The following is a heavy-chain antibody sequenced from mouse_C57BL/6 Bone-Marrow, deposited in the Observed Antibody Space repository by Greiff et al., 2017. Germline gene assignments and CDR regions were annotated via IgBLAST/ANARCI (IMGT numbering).Heavy chain of an antibody. Sequence: QVQLQQPGAELVRPGPSVTLSCKASGYTFTSYWMHWVKQRPGQGLEWIGVIDPSDSYTNYNQKFKGKATLTVDTSSSTAYMQLSSLTSEDSAVHYCARGTVAPSYAMDYWGQGTSVTVSS. J-gene: IGHJ4*01. D-gene: IGHD1-1*01. CDR3: ARGTVAPSYAMDY. V-gene: IGHV1-59*01. CDR2: IDPSDSYT. CDR1: GYTFTSYW.